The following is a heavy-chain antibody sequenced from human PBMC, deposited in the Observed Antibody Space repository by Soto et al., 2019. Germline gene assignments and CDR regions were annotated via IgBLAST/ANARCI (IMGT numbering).Heavy chain of an antibody. J-gene: IGHJ6*03. CDR1: GFTFGNYW. CDR2: INSDGSVS. V-gene: IGHV3-74*01. D-gene: IGHD2-15*01. Sequence: EVQLVESGGGLVQPGGSLRLSCAASGFTFGNYWMYWVRQAPGKGLVWVSSINSDGSVSSYADSVKGRLTISRDNVKNTLYLQMDSLRVEDTAVYYCARGDCVGGTCYSLAGSFYYYMDVWGKGTTVTVFS. CDR3: ARGDCVGGTCYSLAGSFYYYMDV.